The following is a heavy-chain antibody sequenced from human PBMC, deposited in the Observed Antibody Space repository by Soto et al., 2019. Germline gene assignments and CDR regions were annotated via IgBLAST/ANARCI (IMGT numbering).Heavy chain of an antibody. D-gene: IGHD3-10*01. CDR1: AFTFSSSW. CDR2: IKQDGSEK. V-gene: IGHV3-7*01. Sequence: VGSLRLSCAASAFTFSSSWMSWVRQAPGKGLEWVANIKQDGSEKYYVDSVKGRFTISRDNAKNSLYLQMNSLRAEDTAVYYCARPYGSGSYPLDYFDYWGQGTLVTVSS. J-gene: IGHJ4*02. CDR3: ARPYGSGSYPLDYFDY.